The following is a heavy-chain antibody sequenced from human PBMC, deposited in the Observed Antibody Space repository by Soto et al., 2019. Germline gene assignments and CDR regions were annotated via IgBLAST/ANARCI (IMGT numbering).Heavy chain of an antibody. J-gene: IGHJ5*02. V-gene: IGHV1-69*13. Sequence: SVKVSCKASGGTFSSYAISWVRQAPGQGLEWMGGIIPIFGTANYAQKFQGRVTITADESTSTAYMELSSLRSEDTAVYYCARVGGYDHQPGPWFDPWGQGTLVTVSS. CDR3: ARVGGYDHQPGPWFDP. CDR2: IIPIFGTA. D-gene: IGHD3-16*01. CDR1: GGTFSSYA.